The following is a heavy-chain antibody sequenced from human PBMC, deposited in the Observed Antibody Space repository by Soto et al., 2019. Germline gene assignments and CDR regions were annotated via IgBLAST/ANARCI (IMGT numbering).Heavy chain of an antibody. CDR3: ARRGYCSSTSCYVGAFDI. D-gene: IGHD2-2*01. CDR1: GGSLINHC. J-gene: IGHJ3*02. Sequence: SETLSLTCTVSGGSLINHCWSWIRQPPGKGLEWIGSIYYSGSTYYNPSLKSRVTISVDTSKNQFSLKLSSVTAADTAVYYCARRGYCSSTSCYVGAFDIWGQGTMVTVSS. CDR2: IYYSGST. V-gene: IGHV4-39*01.